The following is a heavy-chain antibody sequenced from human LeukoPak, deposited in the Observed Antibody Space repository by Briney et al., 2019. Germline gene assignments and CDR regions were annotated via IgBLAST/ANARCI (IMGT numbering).Heavy chain of an antibody. CDR3: ARGSYYDILTGYPMAI. Sequence: GGSLRLSCAASGFTFGSYGMHWARQAPGKGLEWVALIWYDGSNQYYADSVRGRFTISRDNSKDTLFLQMNSLRAEDTAVYYCARGSYYDILTGYPMAIRGQGTMVTVSS. CDR1: GFTFGSYG. CDR2: IWYDGSNQ. V-gene: IGHV3-33*01. D-gene: IGHD3-9*01. J-gene: IGHJ3*01.